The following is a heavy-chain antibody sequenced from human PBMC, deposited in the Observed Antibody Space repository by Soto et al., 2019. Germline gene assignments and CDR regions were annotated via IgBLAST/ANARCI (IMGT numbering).Heavy chain of an antibody. D-gene: IGHD3-10*01. V-gene: IGHV1-18*04. CDR2: IAPHSGRT. Sequence: QVQLVQSGPEVKKPGASVRVSCMTSGYAFTSYGVNWVRQVPGQGLEWMGWIAPHSGRTTYLPKFQGRVTLTADPSTNPAYMELTSLSSDDTGIYFCARAATGSYHSAYWGQGTVVTVSA. CDR1: GYAFTSYG. CDR3: ARAATGSYHSAY. J-gene: IGHJ4*02.